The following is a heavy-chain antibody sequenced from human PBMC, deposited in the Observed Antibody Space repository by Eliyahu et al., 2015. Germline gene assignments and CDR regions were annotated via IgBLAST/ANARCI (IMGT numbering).Heavy chain of an antibody. CDR2: IYYSGST. CDR1: VXSXXSGGYX. V-gene: IGHV4-31*03. J-gene: IGHJ4*02. Sequence: QVQLQESGPGLVKPSQTLSLTCTVSVXSXXSGGYXXXWIRQHPGKGLEWIGYIYYSGSTYYNPSLKSRVTISVDTSKNQFSLKLSSVTAADTAVYYCARESADSSGYFGYWGQGTLVTVSS. D-gene: IGHD3-22*01. CDR3: ARESADSSGYFGY.